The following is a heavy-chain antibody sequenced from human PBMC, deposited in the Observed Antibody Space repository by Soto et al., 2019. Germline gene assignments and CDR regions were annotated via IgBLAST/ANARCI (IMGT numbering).Heavy chain of an antibody. CDR3: ARVGVEDAVAGAFEY. CDR1: GGSISTNNW. CDR2: IYHSGRT. D-gene: IGHD6-19*01. J-gene: IGHJ4*02. V-gene: IGHV4-4*02. Sequence: QAQLQESGPGLVKPSGTLSLTCAVSGGSISTNNWWSWVRQPPGKGLEWIGEIYHSGRTNYNPSHKSRVTISVDKSKNQFSLNVNSVTAADTAVYYCARVGVEDAVAGAFEYWGRGSLVTVSS.